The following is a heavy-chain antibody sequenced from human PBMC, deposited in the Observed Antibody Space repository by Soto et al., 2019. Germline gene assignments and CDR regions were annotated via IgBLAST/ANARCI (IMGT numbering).Heavy chain of an antibody. D-gene: IGHD6-13*01. CDR1: GGSVSNKTYY. J-gene: IGHJ6*02. CDR2: VYYSGTT. V-gene: IGHV4-61*01. CDR3: ARGKAAAGIGYYYGMDV. Sequence: SSETLSLTCSVSGGSVSNKTYYWSWIRQPPGKRLEWIGYVYYSGTTNYNPSLKSRVTISVDTSKNQFSLKLSSVTAADTAVYYCARGKAAAGIGYYYGMDVWGQGTTVTVSS.